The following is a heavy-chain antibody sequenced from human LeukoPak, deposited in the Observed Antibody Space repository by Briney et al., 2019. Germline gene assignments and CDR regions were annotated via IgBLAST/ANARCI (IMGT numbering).Heavy chain of an antibody. CDR3: ARRTVVGSTGFDY. J-gene: IGHJ4*02. V-gene: IGHV4-39*01. CDR1: GGPISSSSYY. CDR2: IYYTGST. Sequence: SETLSLTCTVPGGPISSSSYYWGWIRQPPGKGLEWVGTIYYTGSTYYNPSLKSRDTISVDTSKNQFSLKLSSVTAADTAVYYCARRTVVGSTGFDYWGQGTLVTVS. D-gene: IGHD1-26*01.